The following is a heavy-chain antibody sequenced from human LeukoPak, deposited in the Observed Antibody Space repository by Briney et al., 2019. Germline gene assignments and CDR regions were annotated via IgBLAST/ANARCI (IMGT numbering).Heavy chain of an antibody. CDR1: GGSISSYY. CDR2: INYSGST. J-gene: IGHJ4*02. CDR3: ARRDTMIVAHDY. D-gene: IGHD3-22*01. Sequence: SETLSLTCTVSGGSISSYYWSWIRQPPGKGLEWIGYINYSGSTKYNSSLKSRFTISVDTSKNQFSLKLSSVTAADTAVYYCARRDTMIVAHDYWGQGTLVTVSS. V-gene: IGHV4-59*08.